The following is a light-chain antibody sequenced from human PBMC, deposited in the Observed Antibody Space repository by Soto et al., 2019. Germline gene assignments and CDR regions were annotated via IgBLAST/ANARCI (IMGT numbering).Light chain of an antibody. V-gene: IGLV2-14*01. CDR3: SSYTSSSTPYV. CDR2: DVT. CDR1: SSDVGGYNY. Sequence: QSALTQPASVSGSPGQSITISFTGTSSDVGGYNYVSWYQQHPVKAPKLMIYDVTNRPSGVSDRFSGSKSGNTASLTISGLQAEDGADYYCSSYTSSSTPYVFGTGTKLTVL. J-gene: IGLJ1*01.